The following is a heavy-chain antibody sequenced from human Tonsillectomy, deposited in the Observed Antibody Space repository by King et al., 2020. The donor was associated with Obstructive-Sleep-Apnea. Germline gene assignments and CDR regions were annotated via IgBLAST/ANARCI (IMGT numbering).Heavy chain of an antibody. J-gene: IGHJ4*02. V-gene: IGHV4-4*02. CDR1: GGSISSSNW. CDR3: ARLLGYCSGGSCPTPNYFDY. D-gene: IGHD2-15*01. Sequence: VQLQESGPGLVKPSGTLSLTCAVSGGSISSSNWWSWVRQPPGKGLEGIGEIYHSGSTNYNPSLKSRVTISVDKSKNQFSLKLSSVTAADTAVYYCARLLGYCSGGSCPTPNYFDYWGQGTLVTVSS. CDR2: IYHSGST.